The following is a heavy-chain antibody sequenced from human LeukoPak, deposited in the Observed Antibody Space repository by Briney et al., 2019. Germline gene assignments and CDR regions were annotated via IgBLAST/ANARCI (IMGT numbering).Heavy chain of an antibody. CDR3: AKDRGISGWYFDY. Sequence: GGSLRLSCVASGFTFSSYAMSWVRQAPGKGLEWVSAISGSGGNTYYADSVKGRFTISRDNSKNTLYLQMNSLRAEDTAVYYCAKDRGISGWYFDYWGQGTLVTVSS. V-gene: IGHV3-23*01. D-gene: IGHD6-19*01. CDR1: GFTFSSYA. CDR2: ISGSGGNT. J-gene: IGHJ4*02.